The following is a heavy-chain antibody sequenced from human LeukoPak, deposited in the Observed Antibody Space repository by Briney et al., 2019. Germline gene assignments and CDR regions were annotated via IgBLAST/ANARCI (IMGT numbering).Heavy chain of an antibody. V-gene: IGHV1-69*13. J-gene: IGHJ4*02. Sequence: SVKVSCKVSGYTFTSYYMHWVRQAPGQGLEWMGGIIPIFGTANYAQKFQGRVTITADESTSTAYMELSSLRSEDTAVYYCARSTVDNWNDFDYWGQGTLVTVSS. CDR1: GYTFTSYY. D-gene: IGHD1-20*01. CDR2: IIPIFGTA. CDR3: ARSTVDNWNDFDY.